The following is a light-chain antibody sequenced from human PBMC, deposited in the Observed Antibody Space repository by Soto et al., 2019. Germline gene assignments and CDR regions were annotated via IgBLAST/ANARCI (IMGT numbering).Light chain of an antibody. V-gene: IGLV2-11*01. Sequence: QSVLTQPRSVSGSPGQSVTISCTGTSSDVGGYNYVSWYQQHPGKAPKLMIYDVSKRPSGVPDRFSGSKSGNTASLTISGLQADDEADYYCCSYAGSYTLVFGGGTKLTVL. J-gene: IGLJ2*01. CDR1: SSDVGGYNY. CDR3: CSYAGSYTLV. CDR2: DVS.